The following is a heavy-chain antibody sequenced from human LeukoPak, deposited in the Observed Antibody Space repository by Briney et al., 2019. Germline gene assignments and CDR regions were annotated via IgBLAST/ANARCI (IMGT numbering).Heavy chain of an antibody. J-gene: IGHJ4*02. CDR3: ARLGITGTTLYYFDY. Sequence: GESLKISCKGSGYTFTTYWIAWVRQMPGKGLEWMGIIYPGDSDTRYSPSFQGQVTSSADKSISTAYLQWSSLKASDTAMFYCARLGITGTTLYYFDYWGQGTLVTASS. CDR2: IYPGDSDT. D-gene: IGHD1-20*01. V-gene: IGHV5-51*01. CDR1: GYTFTTYW.